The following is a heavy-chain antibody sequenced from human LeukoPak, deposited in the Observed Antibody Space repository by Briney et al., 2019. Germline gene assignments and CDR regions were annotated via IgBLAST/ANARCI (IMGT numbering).Heavy chain of an antibody. CDR3: ARDWLPAAMQGIYYYMDV. CDR1: GFTFSGSA. CDR2: IRSKANSYAT. D-gene: IGHD2-2*01. Sequence: GGSLRLSCAASGFTFSGSAMHWVRQASGKGLEWVGRIRSKANSYATAYAASVKGRFTISRDDSKNTAYLQMNSLKTEDTAVYYCARDWLPAAMQGIYYYMDVWGKGTTVTVSS. V-gene: IGHV3-73*01. J-gene: IGHJ6*03.